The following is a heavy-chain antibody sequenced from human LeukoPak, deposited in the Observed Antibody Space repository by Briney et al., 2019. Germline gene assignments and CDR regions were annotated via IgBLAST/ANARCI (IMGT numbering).Heavy chain of an antibody. V-gene: IGHV3-15*01. CDR2: IKSKGAGGTT. CDR1: GFTFNVVW. J-gene: IGHJ3*02. Sequence: GGSLRLSCAASGFTFNVVWMSWVRQAPGKGLEWVGRIKSKGAGGTTDYAAPVKGRFSISRDDSKNTLYLQMSTLRTEDTAMYYCTTYNRFDAFDIWGQGTMVTVSS. CDR3: TTYNRFDAFDI. D-gene: IGHD3-16*02.